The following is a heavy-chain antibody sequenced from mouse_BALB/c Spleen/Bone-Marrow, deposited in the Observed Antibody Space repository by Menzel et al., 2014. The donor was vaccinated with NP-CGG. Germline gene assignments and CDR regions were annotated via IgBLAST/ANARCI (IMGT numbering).Heavy chain of an antibody. CDR1: GFNIKDTY. CDR2: IDPANGNT. D-gene: IGHD1-1*01. Sequence: VQLQQSGAELVKPGASVKLSCTASGFNIKDTYMHWVKQRPEQGLERIGRIDPANGNTKYDPKFQGKATITADTSSNTAYPQLSSLTSEDTAVYYCAAYYYGSSYGFAYWGQGTLVTVSA. J-gene: IGHJ3*01. CDR3: AAYYYGSSYGFAY. V-gene: IGHV14-3*02.